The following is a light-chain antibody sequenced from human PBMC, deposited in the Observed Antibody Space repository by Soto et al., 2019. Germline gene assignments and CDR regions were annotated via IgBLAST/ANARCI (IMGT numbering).Light chain of an antibody. V-gene: IGKV2-30*01. J-gene: IGKJ1*01. Sequence: DVVLTQSPLSLPVTLGQPASITCRSSQSLVFSDGNTYLSWFHQRPGQSPRRLIYWVSNRDSGVPDRFSGGGSGTNFTLKISRVEAEDVGIYYCMQSTGWLWKFGQGTKVEIK. CDR2: WVS. CDR1: QSLVFSDGNTY. CDR3: MQSTGWLWK.